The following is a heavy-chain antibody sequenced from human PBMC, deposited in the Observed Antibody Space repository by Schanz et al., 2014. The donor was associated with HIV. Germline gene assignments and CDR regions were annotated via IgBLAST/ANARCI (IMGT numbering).Heavy chain of an antibody. Sequence: QVQVVQSGAEVKKPGSSVTVSCKASGGTFSSYAISWVRQAPGQGLEWMGGMIPSFRLRTYAQKFQGRVTIAADESASTAYMELNSLRSDDTAVYYCAKSPIFGDVIFYGMDVWGQGTTVTVSS. CDR3: AKSPIFGDVIFYGMDV. D-gene: IGHD3-3*02. J-gene: IGHJ6*02. V-gene: IGHV1-69*01. CDR1: GGTFSSYA. CDR2: MIPSFRLR.